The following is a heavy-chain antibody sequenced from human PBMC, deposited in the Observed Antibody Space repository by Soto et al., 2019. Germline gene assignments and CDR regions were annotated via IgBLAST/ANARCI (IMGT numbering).Heavy chain of an antibody. CDR2: IYYSGST. D-gene: IGHD2-15*01. V-gene: IGHV4-31*03. CDR1: GGSISSGGYY. J-gene: IGHJ4*02. CDR3: ARDPPSTRQSPLYYFDY. Sequence: SETLSLTCTVSGGSISSGGYYWSWIRQHPGKGLEWIGYIYYSGSTYYNPSLKSRVTISVDTSKNQFSLKLSSVTAADTAVYYCARDPPSTRQSPLYYFDYWGQGTLVTGSS.